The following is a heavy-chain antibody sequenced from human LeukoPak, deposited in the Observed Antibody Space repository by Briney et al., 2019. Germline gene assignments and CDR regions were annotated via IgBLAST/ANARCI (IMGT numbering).Heavy chain of an antibody. D-gene: IGHD3-16*01. J-gene: IGHJ4*02. CDR2: INTNTGNP. V-gene: IGHV7-4-1*02. CDR3: ARAKGDRPGEIFDY. Sequence: XMNWVRQAPGXGLEWMGWINTNTGNPTYAQGFTGRFVFSLDTSVSTAYLQISSLKAEDTAVYYCARAKGDRPGEIFDYWGQGTLVTVSS. CDR1: X.